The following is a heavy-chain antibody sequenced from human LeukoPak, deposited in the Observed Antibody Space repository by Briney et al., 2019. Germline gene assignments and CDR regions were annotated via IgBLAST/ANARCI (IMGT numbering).Heavy chain of an antibody. J-gene: IGHJ4*02. Sequence: GGSLRLSCAASGFTFRNAWMSWVRQAPGKGLEWVAVISYDGSNKYYADSVKGRFTISRDNSKNTLYLQMNSLRAEDTAVYYCAKDLGGYSYAPYYFDYWDQGTLVTVSS. CDR3: AKDLGGYSYAPYYFDY. CDR2: ISYDGSNK. D-gene: IGHD5-18*01. CDR1: GFTFRNAW. V-gene: IGHV3-30*18.